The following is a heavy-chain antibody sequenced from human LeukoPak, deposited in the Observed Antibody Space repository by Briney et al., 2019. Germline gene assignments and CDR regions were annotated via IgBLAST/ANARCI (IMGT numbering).Heavy chain of an antibody. CDR1: GGSICSYY. CDR3: ARENTMIRGAFVAFDI. CDR2: IYYSGST. V-gene: IGHV4-59*01. J-gene: IGHJ3*02. D-gene: IGHD3-10*01. Sequence: SETLSLTCSVSGGSICSYYWPWIRQPPGKGLEWIGYIYYSGSTNYNPSLKSRVTVSVDTSTNQFSLKLSSVTAADTAVYYCARENTMIRGAFVAFDISGQGTMVTVSS.